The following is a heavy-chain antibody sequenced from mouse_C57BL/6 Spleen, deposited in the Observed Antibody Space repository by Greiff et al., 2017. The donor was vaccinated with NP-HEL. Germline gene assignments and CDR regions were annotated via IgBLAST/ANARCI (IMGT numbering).Heavy chain of an antibody. V-gene: IGHV5-9-1*02. CDR1: GFTFSSYA. J-gene: IGHJ4*01. CDR3: TRADPYYYAMDY. Sequence: DVMLVESGEGLVKPGGSLKLSCAASGFTFSSYAMSWVRQTPEKRLEWVAYISSGGDYIYYADTVKGRFTISRDNARNTLYLQMSSLKSEDTAMYYCTRADPYYYAMDYWGQGTSVTVSS. CDR2: ISSGGDYI.